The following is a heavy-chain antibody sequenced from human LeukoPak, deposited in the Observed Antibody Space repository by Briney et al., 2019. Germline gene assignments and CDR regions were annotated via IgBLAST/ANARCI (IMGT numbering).Heavy chain of an antibody. V-gene: IGHV3-48*01. CDR1: GFPFTTYN. Sequence: GGSLRLSCAVSGFPFTTYNMNWVRQAPGKGLGWVSYIDSSSSTIYYADSVKGRFTVSRDNAKNSLDLQMNSLRSEDTAVYYCVRDRGISFYFDYWGQGTLVTVSS. CDR2: IDSSSSTI. D-gene: IGHD3-16*02. CDR3: VRDRGISFYFDY. J-gene: IGHJ4*02.